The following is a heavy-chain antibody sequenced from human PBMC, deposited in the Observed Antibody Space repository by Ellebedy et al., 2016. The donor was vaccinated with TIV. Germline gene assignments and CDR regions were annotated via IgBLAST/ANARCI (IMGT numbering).Heavy chain of an antibody. CDR3: ARDKGGSPDTFDI. CDR1: GYIFTSYG. Sequence: ASVKVSCKASGYIFTSYGISWVRQAPGQGLEWMGWVSASDGYTHYAQKVQGRVTMTRDTSTSTVYMDLRSLRSDDTAVYYCARDKGGSPDTFDIWGQGTMVTVSS. D-gene: IGHD1-26*01. J-gene: IGHJ3*02. CDR2: VSASDGYT. V-gene: IGHV1-18*04.